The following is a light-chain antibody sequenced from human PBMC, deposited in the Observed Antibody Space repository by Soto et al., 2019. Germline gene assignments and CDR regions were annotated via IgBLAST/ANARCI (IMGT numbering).Light chain of an antibody. CDR3: QQYGTSPLT. CDR1: HNVATNY. J-gene: IGKJ4*01. Sequence: EIVLTQIPGTLSLSPGDRATLSCRASHNVATNYLAWYQQKPGQAPRLLIYRASNRATGIPDRFSGTGSGTDFSLTISRLEPEDFAVYFCQQYGTSPLTFGGGTKVEIK. V-gene: IGKV3-20*01. CDR2: RAS.